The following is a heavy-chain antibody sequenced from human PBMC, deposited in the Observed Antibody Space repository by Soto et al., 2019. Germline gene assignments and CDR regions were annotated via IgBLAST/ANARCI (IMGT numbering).Heavy chain of an antibody. V-gene: IGHV4-59*11. CDR1: GGSISSHY. CDR2: IYYRGST. J-gene: IGHJ6*02. D-gene: IGHD1-26*01. Sequence: LSLTCTVSGGSISSHYWSWVRQAPGKGLEWIGHIYYRGSTSYNPSLRSRSTISVDTSNNKFSLKLNSVTTADTAVYYCARDGREASGMDVWGQGTKVTVSS. CDR3: ARDGREASGMDV.